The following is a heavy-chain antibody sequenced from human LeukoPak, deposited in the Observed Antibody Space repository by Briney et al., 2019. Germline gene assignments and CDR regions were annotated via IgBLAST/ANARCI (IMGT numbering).Heavy chain of an antibody. J-gene: IGHJ3*02. D-gene: IGHD3-22*01. Sequence: HPGGSLRLSCAASGFTVSSNYMSWVRQAPGKGLEWVSVIYSGGSTYYADSVKGRFTISGDNSKNTLYLQMNSLRAEDTAVYYCARHDSSGYYYLNAFDIWGQGTMVTVSS. CDR3: ARHDSSGYYYLNAFDI. CDR1: GFTVSSNY. CDR2: IYSGGST. V-gene: IGHV3-66*04.